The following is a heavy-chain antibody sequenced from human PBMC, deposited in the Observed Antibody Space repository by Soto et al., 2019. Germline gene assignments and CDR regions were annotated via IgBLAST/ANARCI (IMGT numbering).Heavy chain of an antibody. CDR3: AREGMALGYCSGGSCYGFDY. Sequence: SQTLSLTCAISGDSVASNSAAWNWIRPSPSRGLEWLGRTYYRSKWYNDYAVSVKSRITINPDTSKNQFSLQLNSVTPEDTAVYYCAREGMALGYCSGGSCYGFDYWGQGTLVTVSS. CDR2: TYYRSKWYN. D-gene: IGHD2-15*01. V-gene: IGHV6-1*01. CDR1: GDSVASNSAA. J-gene: IGHJ4*02.